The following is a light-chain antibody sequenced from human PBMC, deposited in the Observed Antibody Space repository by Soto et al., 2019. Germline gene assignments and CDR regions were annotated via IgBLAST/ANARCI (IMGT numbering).Light chain of an antibody. CDR1: QSISSGY. Sequence: SQSPSTLSASVGDRVTITCRASQSISSGYLAWYQQKFGQAPRLLIYDASRRATGIPERLSGSGSGTDFTLTIKRLEPEDFAVYYCQQYGSSPTFGLGTKVDIK. V-gene: IGKV3-20*01. CDR2: DAS. J-gene: IGKJ1*01. CDR3: QQYGSSPT.